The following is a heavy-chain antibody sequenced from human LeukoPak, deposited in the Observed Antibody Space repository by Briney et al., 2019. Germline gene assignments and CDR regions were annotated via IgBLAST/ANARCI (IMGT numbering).Heavy chain of an antibody. CDR3: ARDGYSGNDGL. J-gene: IGHJ4*02. D-gene: IGHD5-12*01. CDR1: GGSISSDGYY. CDR2: IYHSGSI. V-gene: IGHV4-61*08. Sequence: PSETLSLTCAVSGGSISSDGYYWSWIRQPPGKGLEWIGYIYHSGSIKYNPSLKSRVTISVDTSKNQFSLKLSSVTAADTAVYYCARDGYSGNDGLWGQGTLVTVSS.